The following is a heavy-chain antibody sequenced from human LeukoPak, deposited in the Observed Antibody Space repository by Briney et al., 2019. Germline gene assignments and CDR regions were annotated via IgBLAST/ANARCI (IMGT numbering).Heavy chain of an antibody. V-gene: IGHV3-30*02. CDR2: IRYDGSNK. CDR1: GFTFSSYG. CDR3: AKVMGQQQLVTFDY. Sequence: GGSLRLSCAASGFTFSSYGLHWVRQAPGKGLEGGAFIRYDGSNKYYADSVKGRFTISRDNSKNTLYLQMNSLRAEDTAVYYCAKVMGQQQLVTFDYWGQGTLVTVSS. J-gene: IGHJ4*02. D-gene: IGHD6-13*01.